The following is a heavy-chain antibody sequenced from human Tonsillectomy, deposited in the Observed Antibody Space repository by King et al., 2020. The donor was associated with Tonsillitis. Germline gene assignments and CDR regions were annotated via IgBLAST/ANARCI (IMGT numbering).Heavy chain of an antibody. CDR1: GYTFTSYD. CDR2: MNPNSGNT. CDR3: ARWGPRHPDSPPQVVYYYYYYGMDV. D-gene: IGHD2-15*01. J-gene: IGHJ6*02. Sequence: VQLVESGAEVKKPGASVKVSCKASGYTFTSYDINWVRQATGQGLEWMGWMNPNSGNTGYAQKFQGRVTMTRNTSISTAYMELSSLRSEDTAVYYCARWGPRHPDSPPQVVYYYYYYGMDVWGQGTTVTVSS. V-gene: IGHV1-8*01.